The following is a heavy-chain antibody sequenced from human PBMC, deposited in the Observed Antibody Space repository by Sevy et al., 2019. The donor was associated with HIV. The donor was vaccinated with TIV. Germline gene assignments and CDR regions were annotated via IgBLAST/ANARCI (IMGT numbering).Heavy chain of an antibody. CDR1: GFTFSNYW. D-gene: IGHD3-16*01. V-gene: IGHV3-7*01. CDR2: IKEDGSQK. J-gene: IGHJ4*02. Sequence: GGSLRLSCAASGFTFSNYWMSWVRQAPGKGLEWVANIKEDGSQKYYMDSVKDRFTISRDNAKNSLYLQMNSLRAEDTAVYYCARDKGGKDYWGQGTLVTVSS. CDR3: ARDKGGKDY.